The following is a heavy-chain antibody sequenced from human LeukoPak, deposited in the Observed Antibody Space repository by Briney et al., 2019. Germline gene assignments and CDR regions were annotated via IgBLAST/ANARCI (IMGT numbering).Heavy chain of an antibody. V-gene: IGHV4-34*01. J-gene: IGHJ4*02. CDR1: GGSFSGYY. Sequence: SETLSLTCAVYGGSFSGYYWSWIRQPPGKGLEWIGEINHSGSTNHNPSLKSRVTISVDTSKNQFSLKLSSVTAADTAVYYCARGQAAAGQSQYYFDYWGQGTLVTVSS. CDR3: ARGQAAAGQSQYYFDY. D-gene: IGHD6-13*01. CDR2: INHSGST.